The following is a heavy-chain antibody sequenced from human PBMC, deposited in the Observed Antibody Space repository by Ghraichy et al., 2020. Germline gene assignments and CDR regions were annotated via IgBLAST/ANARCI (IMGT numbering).Heavy chain of an antibody. CDR2: IGTDGDT. CDR3: ASVFGDFWSGYYDY. V-gene: IGHV3-13*01. Sequence: GGSLRLSCVASGFTFSSYDMHWVRQATGKGLEWVSAIGTDGDTYYPGSVKGRFTISRVNAKNSLYLQMNSLRAGDTAVYYCASVFGDFWSGYYDYGGKGTLVTVSS. D-gene: IGHD3-3*01. CDR1: GFTFSSYD. J-gene: IGHJ4*02.